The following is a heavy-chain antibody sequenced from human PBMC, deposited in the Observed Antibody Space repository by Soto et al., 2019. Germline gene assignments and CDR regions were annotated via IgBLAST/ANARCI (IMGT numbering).Heavy chain of an antibody. CDR1: GFTFSNHW. V-gene: IGHV3-74*01. CDR3: ARGLYGSFDY. CDR2: INSDGSIT. D-gene: IGHD1-26*01. Sequence: VQLEESGGGLVQPGGSLRLSCAASGFTFSNHWMYWVRQAPGKGLVWVSRINSDGSITTYGDSVKGRYTVSRDNAKNTLYLQMNSLRVEDTAVYYCARGLYGSFDYWGQGTLVTVSS. J-gene: IGHJ4*02.